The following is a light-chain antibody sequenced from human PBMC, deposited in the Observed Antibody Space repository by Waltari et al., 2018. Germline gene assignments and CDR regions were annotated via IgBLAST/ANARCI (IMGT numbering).Light chain of an antibody. V-gene: IGKV1-39*01. CDR1: QSINTY. CDR3: QQTYTTPPT. CDR2: IAS. Sequence: DIQMTQSPSSLSASVGDRITITCRASQSINTYLNWYQQKPGRAPKVLIYIASNLQTGVPSRFSGSGSGTVFTLTISSLQPEDFATYYCQQTYTTPPTFGQGTKLEIK. J-gene: IGKJ2*01.